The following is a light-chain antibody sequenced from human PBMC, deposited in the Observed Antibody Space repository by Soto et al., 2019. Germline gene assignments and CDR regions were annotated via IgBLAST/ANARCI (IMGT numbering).Light chain of an antibody. CDR3: VAWDDRLNGWV. Sequence: QSVLTQAPSASGTPGQRVTISCSGSSSNIGVNYVYWYQQVPGTAPKLLVFDDNQRPSGVPDRLSASKSGTSASLAISGLQSADEGDYYCVAWDDRLNGWVFSGGTKLTVL. J-gene: IGLJ3*02. V-gene: IGLV1-44*01. CDR1: SSNIGVNY. CDR2: DDN.